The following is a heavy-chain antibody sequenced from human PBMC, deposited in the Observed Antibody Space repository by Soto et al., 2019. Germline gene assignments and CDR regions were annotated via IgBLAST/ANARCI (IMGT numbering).Heavy chain of an antibody. J-gene: IGHJ4*02. CDR3: ARDGGYYYDSSGYYVPAY. V-gene: IGHV4-59*01. Sequence: SETLSLTCTVSGGSISSYYWSWIRQPPGKGLEWIGYIYYSGSTNYNPSLKSRVTISVDTSKNQFSLKLSSVTAADAAVYYCARDGGYYYDSSGYYVPAYWGQGTLVTVSS. CDR2: IYYSGST. CDR1: GGSISSYY. D-gene: IGHD3-22*01.